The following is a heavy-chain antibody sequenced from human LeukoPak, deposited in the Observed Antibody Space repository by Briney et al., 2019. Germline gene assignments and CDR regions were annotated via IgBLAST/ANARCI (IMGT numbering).Heavy chain of an antibody. CDR2: LLYDGNTK. V-gene: IGHV3-33*08. Sequence: GGSLRLSCAASGFTFINYGMHWVRQAPGKGLEWVAALLYDGNTKHYADSVRGRFTISRDISKNTFYVQMNSLTAEDAAVYYCARDHRPEIQYYYMDVWGKGTTVAVSS. J-gene: IGHJ6*03. CDR3: ARDHRPEIQYYYMDV. CDR1: GFTFINYG. D-gene: IGHD1-14*01.